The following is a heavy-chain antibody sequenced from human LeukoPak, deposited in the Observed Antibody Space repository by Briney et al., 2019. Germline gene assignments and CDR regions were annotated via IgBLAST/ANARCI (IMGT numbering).Heavy chain of an antibody. CDR3: ARDHYGDYYFDY. CDR2: INHSGST. V-gene: IGHV4-34*01. Sequence: SETLSLTCAVYGGSFSGYYWSWIRQPPGKGLEWIGEINHSGSTNYNPSLKSRVTMSVDTSKNQFSLKLSSVTAADTAVYYCARDHYGDYYFDYWGQGTLVTVSS. CDR1: GGSFSGYY. J-gene: IGHJ4*02. D-gene: IGHD4-17*01.